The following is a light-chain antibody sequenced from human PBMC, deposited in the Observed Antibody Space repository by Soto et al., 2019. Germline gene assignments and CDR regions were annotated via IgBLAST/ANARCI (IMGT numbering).Light chain of an antibody. Sequence: DIRMTQSPSTLSASLGDRVTISCRASRNIDSWLAWYQQRPGGIPQLLIYSVSNLQNGVPSRFSGSGSGTDFTLTINGLQPDDFATYYCQEFHSSSRTFGQGTRV. V-gene: IGKV1-5*03. CDR3: QEFHSSSRT. J-gene: IGKJ1*01. CDR1: RNIDSW. CDR2: SVS.